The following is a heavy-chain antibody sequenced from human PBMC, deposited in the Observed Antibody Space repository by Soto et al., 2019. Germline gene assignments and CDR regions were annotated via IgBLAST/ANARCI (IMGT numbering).Heavy chain of an antibody. Sequence: QVQLQESGPGLVKPSQTLSLTCTVSGGSISSGGYSWTWIRQHPGKGLEWIGYIYYSGSTYYKPSLKRRVTISVDTSKNRLALKLSSVTAADTAVYYCAGASRWDPGDFDIWGQGTTVTVSS. CDR2: IYYSGST. D-gene: IGHD1-26*01. CDR1: GGSISSGGYS. CDR3: AGASRWDPGDFDI. V-gene: IGHV4-31*03. J-gene: IGHJ3*02.